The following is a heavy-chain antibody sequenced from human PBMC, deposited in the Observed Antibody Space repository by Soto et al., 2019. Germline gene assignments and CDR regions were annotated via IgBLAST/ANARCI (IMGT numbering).Heavy chain of an antibody. CDR1: GGSISSSNW. CDR2: IYHSGST. D-gene: IGHD4-4*01. J-gene: IGHJ4*02. Sequence: SETLSLTCAVSGGSISSSNWWSWVRQPPGKGLEWIGEIYHSGSTNYNPSLKSRVTISVDKSKNQFSLKLSSVTAADTAVYYWARIATVTTKYFDYWGQGTLVTVSS. CDR3: ARIATVTTKYFDY. V-gene: IGHV4-4*02.